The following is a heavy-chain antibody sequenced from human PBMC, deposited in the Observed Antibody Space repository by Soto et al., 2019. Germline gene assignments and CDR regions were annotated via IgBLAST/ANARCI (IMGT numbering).Heavy chain of an antibody. CDR1: GYTFTSYG. D-gene: IGHD2-15*01. V-gene: IGHV1-18*01. CDR2: ISAHNGNT. Sequence: QVQLVQSGAEVKKPGASVKVSCKASGYTFTSYGINWLRQAPGQGLEWVGWISAHNGNTKYAQNLQGRVTMSTDTPKSTAYMERGSLRSDDTAVYYCARAEYCSGGSCYPGATDYWSQGTLGTVSS. CDR3: ARAEYCSGGSCYPGATDY. J-gene: IGHJ4*02.